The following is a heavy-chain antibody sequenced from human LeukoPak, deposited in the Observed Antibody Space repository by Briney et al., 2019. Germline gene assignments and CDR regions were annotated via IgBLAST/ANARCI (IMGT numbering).Heavy chain of an antibody. CDR2: YYHSGST. J-gene: IGHJ3*02. CDR1: GGSISSSNW. Sequence: SGALSLTCAGSGGSISSSNWCSWVRQPPGKGLEWIGEYYHSGSTNYNPSLKSRVTISVDKSKNQFSLKLSSVTAADTAVYYCARVSAYYYGSGSRSRAFDIWGEGTMVTVSS. V-gene: IGHV4-4*02. CDR3: ARVSAYYYGSGSRSRAFDI. D-gene: IGHD3-10*01.